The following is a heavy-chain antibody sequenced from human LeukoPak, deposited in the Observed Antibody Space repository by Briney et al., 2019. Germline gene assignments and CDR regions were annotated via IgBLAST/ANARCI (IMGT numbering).Heavy chain of an antibody. CDR2: INSDGSST. Sequence: PGGSLRLSCAASGFTFSSYWMHWVRQAPAKGLVWVSRINSDGSSTIYADSVKGRLTISRDNAKNTLYLQINSLRAEDTAVYYCAATFYDSSAYDAFDIWGQGTMVTVSS. D-gene: IGHD3-22*01. CDR1: GFTFSSYW. J-gene: IGHJ3*02. CDR3: AATFYDSSAYDAFDI. V-gene: IGHV3-74*01.